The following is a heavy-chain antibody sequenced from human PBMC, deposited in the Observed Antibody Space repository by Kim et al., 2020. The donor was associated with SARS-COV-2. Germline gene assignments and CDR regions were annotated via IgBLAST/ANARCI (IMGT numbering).Heavy chain of an antibody. V-gene: IGHV4-59*13. CDR2: IHYTGRT. CDR1: GGSISSYY. D-gene: IGHD3-16*01. J-gene: IGHJ5*02. Sequence: SETLSLTCTVAGGSISSYYWSWIRQSPGKGLEWIGYIHYTGRTSYNPSLKNRVTISLDTSSNQFSLKLNSLTTADTAVYYCATMARTYDYDSGEYYDWFDPWGRDTLVTVSS. CDR3: ATMARTYDYDSGEYYDWFDP.